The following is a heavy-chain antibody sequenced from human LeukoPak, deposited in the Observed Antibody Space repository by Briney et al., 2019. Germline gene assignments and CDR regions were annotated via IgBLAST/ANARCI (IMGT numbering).Heavy chain of an antibody. J-gene: IGHJ4*02. V-gene: IGHV1-46*01. CDR2: INPSGGST. CDR1: GYTFTSYY. Sequence: GASVKVSCKASGYTFTSYYMHWVRQAPGQGLEWMGIINPSGGSTSYAQKFQGRVTMTRDTSTSTVYMELCSLRSEDTAVYYCARDLGGYYDPKYYFDYWGQGTLVTVSS. CDR3: ARDLGGYYDPKYYFDY. D-gene: IGHD3-22*01.